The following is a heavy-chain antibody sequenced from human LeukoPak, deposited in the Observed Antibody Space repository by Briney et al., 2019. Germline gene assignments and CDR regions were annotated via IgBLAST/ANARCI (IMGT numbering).Heavy chain of an antibody. V-gene: IGHV1-8*01. CDR1: GYTFTSYD. CDR2: MNPNSGNT. D-gene: IGHD2-21*02. Sequence: GASVKVSCKASGYTFTSYDINWVRQATGQGLEWMGWMNPNSGNTGYAQKFQGRVTMTRNTSTSTAYMELRSLRSDDTAVYYCARDPNAYCGGDCYPLFAFDIWGQGTMVTVSS. CDR3: ARDPNAYCGGDCYPLFAFDI. J-gene: IGHJ3*02.